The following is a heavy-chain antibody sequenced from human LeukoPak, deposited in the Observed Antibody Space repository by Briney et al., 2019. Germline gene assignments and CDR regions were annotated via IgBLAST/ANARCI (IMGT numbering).Heavy chain of an antibody. CDR2: INHSGST. D-gene: IGHD6-19*01. V-gene: IGHV4-34*01. Sequence: PSETLSLTCAVYGGSFSGYYWSWIRQPPGKGLEWIGEINHSGSTNYNPSLKSRVTISVDTSKNQFSLKLSSVTAADAAVYYYARVEAVAGTPGYFDYWGQGTLVTVSS. J-gene: IGHJ4*02. CDR1: GGSFSGYY. CDR3: ARVEAVAGTPGYFDY.